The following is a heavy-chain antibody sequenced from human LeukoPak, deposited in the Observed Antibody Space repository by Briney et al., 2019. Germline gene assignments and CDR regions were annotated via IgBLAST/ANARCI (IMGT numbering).Heavy chain of an antibody. CDR1: GFTFSSYW. V-gene: IGHV3-7*01. D-gene: IGHD3-16*01. J-gene: IGHJ4*02. CDR3: AKAFGVRVTYIDY. Sequence: GGSLRLSCAASGFTFSSYWMSWVRQAPGKGLEWVANIKQDGSEKYYVDSVKGRFTISRDNAKNSLYLQMNSLRVEDTAVYYCAKAFGVRVTYIDYWGQGTLVTVSS. CDR2: IKQDGSEK.